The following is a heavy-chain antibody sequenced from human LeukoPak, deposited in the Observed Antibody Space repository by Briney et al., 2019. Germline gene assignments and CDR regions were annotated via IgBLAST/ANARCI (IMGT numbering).Heavy chain of an antibody. CDR3: ARDWGRYLGYCSGGSCYSGAWFDP. CDR1: GYRFIKNY. D-gene: IGHD2-15*01. J-gene: IGHJ5*02. Sequence: ASVKVSCKTSGYRFIKNYMHWVRQAPGQGLEWVGLINPAGGTATYAQEFQGRVRLTTDTSTATVYMELSSLRSEDTAVYYCARDWGRYLGYCSGGSCYSGAWFDPWGQGTLVTVSS. V-gene: IGHV1-46*01. CDR2: INPAGGTA.